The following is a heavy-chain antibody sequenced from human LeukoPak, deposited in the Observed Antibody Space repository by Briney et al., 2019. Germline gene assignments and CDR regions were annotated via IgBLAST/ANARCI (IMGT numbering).Heavy chain of an antibody. V-gene: IGHV5-51*01. Sequence: GESLKISCKGSGYRFTSYWIGWVRQMPGKGLEWMGIIYPSDSDTRYSPSFQGQVSISADKSISAAYLQWSSLKASDTAMYYCARRGGPSGYDAWGQGTLVTVSS. CDR3: ARRGGPSGYDA. D-gene: IGHD5-12*01. CDR2: IYPSDSDT. J-gene: IGHJ5*02. CDR1: GYRFTSYW.